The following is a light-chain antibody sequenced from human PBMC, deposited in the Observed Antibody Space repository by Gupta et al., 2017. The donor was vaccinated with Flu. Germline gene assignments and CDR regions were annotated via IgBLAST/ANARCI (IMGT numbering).Light chain of an antibody. CDR3: QQYSNWPACS. J-gene: IGKJ2*04. CDR1: HDVGTN. Sequence: EIVMTQSPGTLSVSPGERVTLSCRAGHDVGTNLAWYQQRPGQAPRLLIYAASRRATGIPARFSGSGSGTEFFLTISNLQSEDVAACHCQQYSNWPACSFGQGTRLEI. CDR2: AAS. V-gene: IGKV3D-15*01.